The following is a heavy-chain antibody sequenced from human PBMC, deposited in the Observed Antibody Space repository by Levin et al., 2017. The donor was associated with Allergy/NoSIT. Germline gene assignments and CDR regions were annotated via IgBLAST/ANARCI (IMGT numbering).Heavy chain of an antibody. Sequence: GESLKISCAASGFTFSNAWMSWVRQAPGKGLEWVGRIKSKTDGGTTDYAAPVKGRFTISRDDSKNTLYLQMNSLKTEDTAVYYCTTMQWLVRRDYWGQGTLVTVSS. D-gene: IGHD6-19*01. V-gene: IGHV3-15*01. CDR2: IKSKTDGGTT. CDR3: TTMQWLVRRDY. J-gene: IGHJ4*02. CDR1: GFTFSNAW.